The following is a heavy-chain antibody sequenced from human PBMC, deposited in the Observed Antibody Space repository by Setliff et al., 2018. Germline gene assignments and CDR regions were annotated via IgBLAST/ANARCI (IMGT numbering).Heavy chain of an antibody. Sequence: SETLSLTCTVSGGSINSMSYYWNWIRQPPGKGLEWIGYIYFSGSTYYNPSLKSRVTLSLDTSKNQFSLKLNSVTAADTALYFCAREVAGTYHYFDPWGQGTLVTVSS. D-gene: IGHD6-19*01. V-gene: IGHV4-30-4*08. CDR3: AREVAGTYHYFDP. CDR1: GGSINSMSYY. CDR2: IYFSGST. J-gene: IGHJ5*02.